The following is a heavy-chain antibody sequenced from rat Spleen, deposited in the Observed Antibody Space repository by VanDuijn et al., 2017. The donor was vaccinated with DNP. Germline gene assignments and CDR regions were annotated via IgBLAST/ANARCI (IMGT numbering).Heavy chain of an antibody. J-gene: IGHJ2*01. V-gene: IGHV2-32*01. Sequence: VQLVESGGGIVQPGRSMKLSCTASGFSLSIFHVHWVRQPPGKGLEWMGVMWSDGDTSSNSALKSRLSISRDTSKSQVFLKMNSLQTEDTATYYCARGIPDFDYWGQGVMVTVSS. CDR1: GFSLSIFH. D-gene: IGHD2-2*01. CDR2: MWSDGDT. CDR3: ARGIPDFDY.